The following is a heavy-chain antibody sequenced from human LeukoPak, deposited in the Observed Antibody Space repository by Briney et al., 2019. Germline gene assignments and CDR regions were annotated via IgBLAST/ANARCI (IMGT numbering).Heavy chain of an antibody. V-gene: IGHV5-51*01. D-gene: IGHD2-2*01. CDR3: ATPYPREYCSSTTCYFNY. CDR1: RYSFATYW. CDR2: IYPDDSDT. Sequence: GESLKISCKVSRYSFATYWIGWVRQMPGKGLEWMGIIYPDDSDTRYGPSFQGQVTISADKSISTAYLQWSSLKASDTAMYYCATPYPREYCSSTTCYFNYWGQGTLVTVSS. J-gene: IGHJ4*02.